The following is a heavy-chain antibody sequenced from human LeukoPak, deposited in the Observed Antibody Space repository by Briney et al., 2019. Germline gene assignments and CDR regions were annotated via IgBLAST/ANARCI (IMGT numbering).Heavy chain of an antibody. CDR3: ARAYYYDSSGYYYYYYYMDV. CDR1: GFTFSSYE. V-gene: IGHV3-48*01. J-gene: IGHJ6*03. Sequence: GGSLRLSCAASGFTFSSYEMNWVRQAPGKELEWVSYISSSSSTIYYADSVKGRFTISRDNAKNSLYLQMNSLRAEDTAVYYCARAYYYDSSGYYYYYYYMDVWGKGTTVTVSS. D-gene: IGHD3-22*01. CDR2: ISSSSSTI.